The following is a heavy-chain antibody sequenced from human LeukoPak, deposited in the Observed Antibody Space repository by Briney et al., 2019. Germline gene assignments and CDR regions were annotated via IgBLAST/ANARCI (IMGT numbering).Heavy chain of an antibody. CDR2: IIQDGSVE. J-gene: IGHJ3*02. D-gene: IGHD2-15*01. CDR3: ARDGGTTWQYDAFDI. Sequence: AGGSLRLSCAASGFSFSNYWMNWVRQAPGKGLEWVANIIQDGSVENYVDSVKGRFTIPRDNDKNSLYLQMNSLRAEDTAVYYCARDGGTTWQYDAFDIWGQGAKVTVSS. CDR1: GFSFSNYW. V-gene: IGHV3-7*01.